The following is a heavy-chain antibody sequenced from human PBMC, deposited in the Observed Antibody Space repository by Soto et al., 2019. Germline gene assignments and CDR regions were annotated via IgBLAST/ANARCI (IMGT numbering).Heavy chain of an antibody. J-gene: IGHJ4*02. CDR3: ARVLGYCSGGSCSPGDY. CDR1: GFTFSDCA. D-gene: IGHD2-15*01. Sequence: GGSLRLSCAASGFTFSDCAMSWVRQAPGKGLEWVSVMSGSGGSTYYADSVKGRFTISRDDSKNTQYLQMNSLRAEDTAVYYCARVLGYCSGGSCSPGDYWGQGTPVTVSS. CDR2: MSGSGGST. V-gene: IGHV3-23*01.